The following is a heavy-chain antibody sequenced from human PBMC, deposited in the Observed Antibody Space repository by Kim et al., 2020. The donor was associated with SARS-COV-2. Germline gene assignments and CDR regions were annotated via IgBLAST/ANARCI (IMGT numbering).Heavy chain of an antibody. D-gene: IGHD3-10*01. CDR3: ARGSSRYYYGSGVGPGYGMDV. J-gene: IGHJ6*02. CDR1: GGTFSSYA. V-gene: IGHV1-69*13. CDR2: IIPIFGTA. Sequence: SVKVSCKASGGTFSSYAISWVRQAPGQGLEWMGGIIPIFGTANYAQKFQGRVTITADESTSTAYMELSSLRSEDTAVYYCARGSSRYYYGSGVGPGYGMDVWGQGTTVTVSS.